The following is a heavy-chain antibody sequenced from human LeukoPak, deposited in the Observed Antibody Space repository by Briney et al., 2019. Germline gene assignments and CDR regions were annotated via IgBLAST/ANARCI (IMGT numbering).Heavy chain of an antibody. CDR2: INHSGST. J-gene: IGHJ6*03. CDR1: GGSFSGYY. V-gene: IGHV4-34*01. Sequence: SETLSLTCAVYGGSFSGYYWSWIRQPPGKGLEWIGEINHSGSTNYNPSLKSRVTISVDTSKNQFSLKLSSVTAADTAVYYCARLNKNDSGSYRFGKKKRGYMNVWGKGTTVTISS. D-gene: IGHD3-10*01. CDR3: ARLNKNDSGSYRFGKKKRGYMNV.